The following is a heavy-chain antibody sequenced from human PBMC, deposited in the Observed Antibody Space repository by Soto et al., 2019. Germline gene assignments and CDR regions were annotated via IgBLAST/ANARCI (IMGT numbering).Heavy chain of an antibody. Sequence: ASVKVSCKASGGTFSSYAISWVRQAPGQGLEWMGGIIPIFGTANYAQKFQGRVTITADKSTSTAYMELSSLRSEDTAVYYCARIVGPIAAAAPKCFPNWFDPWGQGTLVTVSS. CDR1: GGTFSSYA. CDR2: IIPIFGTA. J-gene: IGHJ5*02. V-gene: IGHV1-69*06. CDR3: ARIVGPIAAAAPKCFPNWFDP. D-gene: IGHD6-13*01.